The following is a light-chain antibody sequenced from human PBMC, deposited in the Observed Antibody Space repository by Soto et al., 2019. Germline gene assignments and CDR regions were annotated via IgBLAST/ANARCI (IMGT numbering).Light chain of an antibody. Sequence: QSALTQPASVSGSPGQSVTISCTGSSSDVGRYNFVSWYQHHPGKAPQLMIYEVTNRPSGVSTRFSGSKSGYTASLTISGLQAEDEADFYCSSYTTSGTWVFGGGTKLTVL. J-gene: IGLJ3*02. CDR1: SSDVGRYNF. CDR3: SSYTTSGTWV. V-gene: IGLV2-14*01. CDR2: EVT.